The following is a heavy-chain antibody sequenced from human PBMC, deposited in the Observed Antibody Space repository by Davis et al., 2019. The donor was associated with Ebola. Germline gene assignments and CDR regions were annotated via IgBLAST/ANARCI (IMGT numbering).Heavy chain of an antibody. J-gene: IGHJ5*02. CDR2: ISSTSAYI. Sequence: GESLKISCAASGFIFSTYSMNWVRQAPGKGLEWVSSISSTSAYIYYTDSVKGRFTISRDNAKQSLYLQMSGLRAEDTAVYYCARAPAGVGATTSWFDPWGQGTLVTVSS. V-gene: IGHV3-21*01. D-gene: IGHD1-26*01. CDR1: GFIFSTYS. CDR3: ARAPAGVGATTSWFDP.